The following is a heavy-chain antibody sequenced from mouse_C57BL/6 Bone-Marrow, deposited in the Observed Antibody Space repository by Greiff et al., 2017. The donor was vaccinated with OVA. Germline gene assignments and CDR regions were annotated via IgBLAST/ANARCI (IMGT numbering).Heavy chain of an antibody. Sequence: QVQLKESGSELRSPGSSVKLSCKDFDSEVFPIAYVSWVRQKPGHGFEWIGGILPSIGRTIYGEKFEDKATLDADTLSNTAYLELNSLTSEDSAIYYCAREGLYYGSSYYAMDYWGQGTSVTVSS. D-gene: IGHD1-1*01. V-gene: IGHV15-2*01. CDR1: DSEVFPIAY. CDR3: AREGLYYGSSYYAMDY. J-gene: IGHJ4*01. CDR2: ILPSIGRT.